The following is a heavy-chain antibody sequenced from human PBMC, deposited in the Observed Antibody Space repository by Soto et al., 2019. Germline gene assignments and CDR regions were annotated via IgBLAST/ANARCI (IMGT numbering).Heavy chain of an antibody. CDR1: GVSISSSNW. V-gene: IGHV4-4*02. Sequence: AETLSLTCAASGVSISSSNWWRWVRPPPGKGLEGIGEIYHSGSTNYNQSLKSRVTISVDKSKNTFSLKLSSVTAADTAVYYWARDRRRDYDFWSGYQDYYYYGMDVWGQGTTVTVSS. CDR2: IYHSGST. CDR3: ARDRRRDYDFWSGYQDYYYYGMDV. D-gene: IGHD3-3*01. J-gene: IGHJ6*02.